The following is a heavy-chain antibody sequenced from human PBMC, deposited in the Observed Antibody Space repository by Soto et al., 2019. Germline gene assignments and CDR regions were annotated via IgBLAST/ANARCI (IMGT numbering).Heavy chain of an antibody. D-gene: IGHD3-9*01. CDR3: AKDAKILDWLPTSYYFDF. CDR1: GLSFSSYA. Sequence: EVQVLESGGGLARPGRSLRLSCAVSGLSFSSYAMTWVGQSPGKGLEWVSSISRSGNSTYSADSVRGRFTISRDNSKNTLYLQMNSLRAEDTAVYYCAKDAKILDWLPTSYYFDFWGQGTLVTVSS. CDR2: ISRSGNST. V-gene: IGHV3-23*01. J-gene: IGHJ4*02.